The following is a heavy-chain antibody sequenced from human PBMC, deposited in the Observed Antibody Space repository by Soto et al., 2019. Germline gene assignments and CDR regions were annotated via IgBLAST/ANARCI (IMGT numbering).Heavy chain of an antibody. J-gene: IGHJ4*02. CDR3: AASIDY. Sequence: SETLSLTCTVSGGSISSSSYYWGWIRQPPGKGLEWIGSIHYSGNTYYNPSLKSRVTISVDTSKNQFSLKLSSVTAADTAVYYCAASIDYWGQGTLVTVSS. CDR1: GGSISSSSYY. CDR2: IHYSGNT. V-gene: IGHV4-39*01.